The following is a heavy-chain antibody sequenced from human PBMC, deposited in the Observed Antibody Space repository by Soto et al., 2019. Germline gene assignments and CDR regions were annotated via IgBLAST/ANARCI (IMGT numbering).Heavy chain of an antibody. V-gene: IGHV3-43*01. CDR1: GITFDDYT. CDR2: SSWDGGST. CDR3: AKDIDYGGNSGEAYYGMDV. J-gene: IGHJ6*02. D-gene: IGHD4-17*01. Sequence: GSLRLSCAASGITFDDYTKHSVRQAPGKGVEWVSLSSWDGGSTYYADSVKGRFTISRDNSKNSLYLQMNSLRTEDTALYYCAKDIDYGGNSGEAYYGMDVWGQRTTVTVSS.